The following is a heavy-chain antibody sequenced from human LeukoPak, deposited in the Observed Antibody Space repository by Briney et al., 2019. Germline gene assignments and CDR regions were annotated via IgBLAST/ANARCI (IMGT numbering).Heavy chain of an antibody. CDR1: GFPFSSYS. V-gene: IGHV3-48*02. CDR3: AREVCSAGFDI. D-gene: IGHD3-10*02. J-gene: IGHJ3*02. CDR2: ISSSSSTI. Sequence: GGSLRLSCAASGFPFSSYSMNWVRQAPGKGLEWVSYISSSSSTIYYADSVKGRFTISRDNAKNSLSLQMNSLRDEDTAVYYCAREVCSAGFDIWGQGTMVTVSS.